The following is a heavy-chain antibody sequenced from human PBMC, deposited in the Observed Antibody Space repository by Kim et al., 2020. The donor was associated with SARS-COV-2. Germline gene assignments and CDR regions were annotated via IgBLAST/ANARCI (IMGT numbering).Heavy chain of an antibody. Sequence: SETLSLTCTVSGDSISSSSYYWGWIRQPPGKGLEWIGSIYYSGSTYYSPSLKSRVTISIDTSENRFSLKLTSVTAADTAVYYCARGTQTGTTSLTFWGQGTRVTVSS. CDR1: GDSISSSSYY. V-gene: IGHV4-39*01. D-gene: IGHD1-7*01. CDR3: ARGTQTGTTSLTF. J-gene: IGHJ4*02. CDR2: IYYSGST.